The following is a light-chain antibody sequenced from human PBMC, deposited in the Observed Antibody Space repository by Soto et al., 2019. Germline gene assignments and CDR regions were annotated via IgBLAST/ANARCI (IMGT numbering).Light chain of an antibody. Sequence: IVLTHAPGTMSLSPGERVALSGRASQTVTRSYLAWYQQKPCQAPRLLIYGASIRATGIPDRFSGSGSGTDFTLTISRLEPEDFAVYYCQQYGTSPRTFGQGTKV. J-gene: IGKJ1*01. CDR1: QTVTRSY. CDR3: QQYGTSPRT. V-gene: IGKV3-20*01. CDR2: GAS.